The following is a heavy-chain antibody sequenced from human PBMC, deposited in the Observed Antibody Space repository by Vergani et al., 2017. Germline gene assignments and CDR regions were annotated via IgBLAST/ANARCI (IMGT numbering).Heavy chain of an antibody. J-gene: IGHJ4*02. CDR3: ARATVVVPAASLDY. V-gene: IGHV3-23*01. Sequence: EVQLLESGGGLVQPGGSLRLSCAASGFTFSSYAMSWVRQAPGKGLEWVSAISGSGGSTYYADSVKGRFTISRDNAKNSLYLQMNSLRAEDTAVYYCARATVVVPAASLDYWGQGTLVTVSS. CDR1: GFTFSSYA. D-gene: IGHD2-2*01. CDR2: ISGSGGST.